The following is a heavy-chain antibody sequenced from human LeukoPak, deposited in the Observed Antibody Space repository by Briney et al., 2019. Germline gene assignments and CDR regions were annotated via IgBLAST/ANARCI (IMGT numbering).Heavy chain of an antibody. V-gene: IGHV3-74*01. CDR3: ARDWFHAIDY. D-gene: IGHD2/OR15-2a*01. J-gene: IGHJ4*02. CDR1: GFTFSDTW. CDR2: IRSEGIDT. Sequence: GGSLRPSCAPFGFTFSDTWMDWVRKASGEGLVWVSRIRSEGIDTRYAQSVKGRFTIYTDNAKYTLYLQMNSLRAEDTAVYYCARDWFHAIDYWGQGTLVTVSS.